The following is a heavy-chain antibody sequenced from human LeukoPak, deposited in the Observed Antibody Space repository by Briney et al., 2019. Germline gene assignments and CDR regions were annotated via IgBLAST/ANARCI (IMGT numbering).Heavy chain of an antibody. D-gene: IGHD1-20*01. V-gene: IGHV1-18*01. CDR2: INSYNGNT. Sequence: ASVKVSCKASGYTFTSYGFTWVRQAPGQGLEWMGWINSYNGNTQYAPKFKGRVTTTIDTSTSTAYMELRSLGSDDTAVYYCARRGNWSDFDYWGQGTLVIVSS. J-gene: IGHJ4*02. CDR3: ARRGNWSDFDY. CDR1: GYTFTSYG.